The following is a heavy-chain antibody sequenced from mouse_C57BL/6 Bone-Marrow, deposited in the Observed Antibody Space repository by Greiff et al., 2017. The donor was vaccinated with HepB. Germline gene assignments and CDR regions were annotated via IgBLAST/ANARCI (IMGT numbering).Heavy chain of an antibody. CDR2: IYPGNSDT. J-gene: IGHJ4*01. V-gene: IGHV1-5*01. D-gene: IGHD1-1*01. Sequence: EVQLVESGTVLARPGASVKMSCKTSGYTFTSYWMHWVQQRPGQGLEWIGAIYPGNSDTSYNQKFKGKATLTAVTSASTAYMELSSLTNEDSAVYYPIGITTVSPYAMDYWGQGTSVTVAS. CDR3: IGITTVSPYAMDY. CDR1: GYTFTSYW.